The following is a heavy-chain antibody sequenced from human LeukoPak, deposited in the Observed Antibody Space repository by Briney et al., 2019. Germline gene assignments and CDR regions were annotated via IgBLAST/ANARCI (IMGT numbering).Heavy chain of an antibody. CDR3: AKDGGEYYDILTGYYPRLYYMDV. J-gene: IGHJ6*03. CDR1: GFTFSDYY. CDR2: ISGSGTTI. V-gene: IGHV3-11*01. Sequence: GGSLRLSCAASGFTFSDYYMSWIRQAPGKGLEWVSYISGSGTTIRYADSVKGRFTISRDNAKNSLYLQMNSLRAEDTAVYYCAKDGGEYYDILTGYYPRLYYMDVWGKGTTVTISS. D-gene: IGHD3-9*01.